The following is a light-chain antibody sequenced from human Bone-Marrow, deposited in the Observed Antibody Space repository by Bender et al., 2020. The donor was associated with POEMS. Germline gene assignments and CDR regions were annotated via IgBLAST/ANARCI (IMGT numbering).Light chain of an antibody. Sequence: SYELTQPPSVSVSPGQTATLTCSGDKLGDEYACWYQQKPGQSPVVVIYQDTKRPSGIPERFSGSTSGNTASLTISGTQTMDEADYYCQSWGSNTAVFGGGTKLTVL. J-gene: IGLJ2*01. CDR2: QDT. V-gene: IGLV3-1*01. CDR3: QSWGSNTAV. CDR1: KLGDEY.